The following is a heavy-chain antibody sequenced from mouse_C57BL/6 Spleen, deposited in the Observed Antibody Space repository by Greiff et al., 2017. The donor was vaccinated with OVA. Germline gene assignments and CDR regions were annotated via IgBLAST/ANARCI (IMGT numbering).Heavy chain of an antibody. V-gene: IGHV6-6*01. CDR3: TRHGSSYGYAMDY. CDR1: GFTFSDAW. Sequence: EVQGVESGGGLVQPGGSMKLSCAASGFTFSDAWMDWVRQSPEKGLEWVAEIRNKANNHATYYAESVKGRFTISRDDSKSSVYLQMNSLRAEDTGIYYCTRHGSSYGYAMDYWGQGTSVTVSS. J-gene: IGHJ4*01. CDR2: IRNKANNHAT. D-gene: IGHD1-1*01.